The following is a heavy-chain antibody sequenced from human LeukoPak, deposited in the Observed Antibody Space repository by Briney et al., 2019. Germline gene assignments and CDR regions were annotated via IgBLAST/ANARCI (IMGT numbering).Heavy chain of an antibody. J-gene: IGHJ4*02. Sequence: GGSLRLSCAASGFTFSSYWMHWVRQAPGKGLVWVSRINSDGSSTSYADSVKGRFTISRDNAKNTLYLQMNSLRAEDTAVYYCAKSGLGGAAAADYFDYWGQGTLVTVSS. CDR2: INSDGSST. CDR1: GFTFSSYW. CDR3: AKSGLGGAAAADYFDY. D-gene: IGHD6-13*01. V-gene: IGHV3-74*01.